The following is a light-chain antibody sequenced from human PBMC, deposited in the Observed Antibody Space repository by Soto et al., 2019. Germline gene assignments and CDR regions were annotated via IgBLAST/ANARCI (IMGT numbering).Light chain of an antibody. J-gene: IGKJ3*01. CDR2: GAS. Sequence: EIVMTQSPATLSVSPGERATLSCRASQSVSSTFLAWFQQKPGQAPRLLIYGASTRATGIPARFSGSGSGTEFTLTISSLQSEDFAVYYCQQYNSWPFTFGPGTKVDFK. V-gene: IGKV3-15*01. CDR1: QSVSST. CDR3: QQYNSWPFT.